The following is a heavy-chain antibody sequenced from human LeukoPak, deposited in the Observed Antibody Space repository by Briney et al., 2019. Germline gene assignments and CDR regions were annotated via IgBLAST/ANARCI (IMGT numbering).Heavy chain of an antibody. D-gene: IGHD3-10*01. J-gene: IGHJ4*02. CDR1: GFTFDDYG. V-gene: IGHV3-9*01. CDR2: ISWNSGNI. Sequence: GGSLRLYCAAFGFTFDDYGMHWVRQAPGKGLEWVSGISWNSGNIGYADSVKGRFTISRDNAKNSLYLQMNSLGAEDTAFYYCAKDKISGVRGALDYWGQGTLVTVSS. CDR3: AKDKISGVRGALDY.